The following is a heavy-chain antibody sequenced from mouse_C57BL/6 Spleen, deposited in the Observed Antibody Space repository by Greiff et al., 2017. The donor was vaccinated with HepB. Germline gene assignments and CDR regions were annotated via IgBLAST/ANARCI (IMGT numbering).Heavy chain of an antibody. CDR1: GFTFSSYT. CDR2: ISGGGGNT. Sequence: EVKLQESGGGLVKPGGSLKLSCAASGFTFSSYTMSWVRQTPEKRLEWVATISGGGGNTYYPDSVKGRFTISRDNAKNTLYLQMSSLRSEDTALYYCARQGMMVTTLDYWGQGTTLTVSS. V-gene: IGHV5-9*01. D-gene: IGHD2-3*01. CDR3: ARQGMMVTTLDY. J-gene: IGHJ2*01.